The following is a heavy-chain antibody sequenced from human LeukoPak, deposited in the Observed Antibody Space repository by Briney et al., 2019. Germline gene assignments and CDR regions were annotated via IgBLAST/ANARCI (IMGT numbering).Heavy chain of an antibody. CDR3: AKSAYYYYYMDV. CDR2: IYYSGST. Sequence: SETLSLACTVSGGSISSSSYYWGWIRQPPGKGLEWIGSIYYSGSTYYNPSLKSRVTISVDTSKNQFSLRLSSVTAADTAVYYCAKSAYYYYYMDVWGKGTTVTVSS. CDR1: GGSISSSSYY. V-gene: IGHV4-39*07. J-gene: IGHJ6*03.